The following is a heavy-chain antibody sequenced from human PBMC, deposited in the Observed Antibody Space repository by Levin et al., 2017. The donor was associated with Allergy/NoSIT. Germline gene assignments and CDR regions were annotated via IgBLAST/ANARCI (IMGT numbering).Heavy chain of an antibody. CDR2: ISYDGSNK. CDR1: GFTFSSYG. J-gene: IGHJ6*03. Sequence: GESLKISCAASGFTFSSYGMHWVRQAPGKGLEWVAIISYDGSNKFYADSVKGRFTISRDNSKNTLYLQMNSLRAEDTAVYYCSKSRLYGGYYIDVWGKGTTVTVSS. CDR3: SKSRLYGGYYIDV. V-gene: IGHV3-30*18. D-gene: IGHD3-10*02.